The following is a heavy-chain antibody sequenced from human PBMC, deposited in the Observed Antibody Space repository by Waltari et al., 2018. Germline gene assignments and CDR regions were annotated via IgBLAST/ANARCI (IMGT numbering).Heavy chain of an antibody. CDR1: GGSISSSSYY. D-gene: IGHD4-17*01. Sequence: QLQLQESGPGLVKPSETLSLTCTVSGGSISSSSYYWGWIRQPPGKGLEWIGSIYYSGSTYYNPSLKSRVTISVDTSKNQFSLKLSSVTAADTAVYYCARDRVRRATGGMDVWGQGTTVIVSS. CDR2: IYYSGST. V-gene: IGHV4-39*07. CDR3: ARDRVRRATGGMDV. J-gene: IGHJ6*02.